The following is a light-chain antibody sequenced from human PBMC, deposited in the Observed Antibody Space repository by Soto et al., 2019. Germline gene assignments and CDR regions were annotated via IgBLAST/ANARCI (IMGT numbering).Light chain of an antibody. CDR2: DAS. V-gene: IGLV2-14*01. CDR1: SSDVGSFDS. J-gene: IGLJ1*01. CDR3: SSFTTSSTLV. Sequence: QSALTQPASVSGSPGQPITISCTGTSSDVGSFDSVAWYQHNPGKAPKLMIYDASNRPSGVSSRFSGSKSGNTASLSISGLQTEDEANYYCSSFTTSSTLVFGTGTKVTVL.